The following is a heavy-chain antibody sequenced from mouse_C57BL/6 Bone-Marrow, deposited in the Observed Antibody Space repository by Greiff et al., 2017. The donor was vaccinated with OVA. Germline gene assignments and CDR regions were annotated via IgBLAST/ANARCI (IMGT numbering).Heavy chain of an antibody. D-gene: IGHD1-1*01. CDR3: AREELYGSSPSWYFDV. CDR1: GYTFTSYW. V-gene: IGHV1-64*01. J-gene: IGHJ1*03. CDR2: IHPNSGST. Sequence: QVQLQQPGAELVKPGASVKLSCKASGYTFTSYWMHWVKQRPGQGLAWIGMIHPNSGSTNYNEKFKSKATLTVDKSSSTAYMQLSSLTSEDSAVYYCAREELYGSSPSWYFDVWGTGTTVTVSS.